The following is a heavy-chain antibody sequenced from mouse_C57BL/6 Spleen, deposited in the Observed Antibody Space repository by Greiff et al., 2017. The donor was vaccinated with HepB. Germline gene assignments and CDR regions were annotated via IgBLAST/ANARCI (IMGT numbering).Heavy chain of an antibody. D-gene: IGHD2-4*01. CDR2: ISYDGSN. Sequence: DVQLQESGPGLVKPSQSLSLTCSVTGYSITSGYYWNWIRQFPGNKLEWMGYISYDGSNNYNPSLKNRISITRDTSKNQFFLKLNSVTTEDTATYYCARAFYYDYRAWFAYWGQGTLVTVSA. CDR3: ARAFYYDYRAWFAY. V-gene: IGHV3-6*01. J-gene: IGHJ3*01. CDR1: GYSITSGYY.